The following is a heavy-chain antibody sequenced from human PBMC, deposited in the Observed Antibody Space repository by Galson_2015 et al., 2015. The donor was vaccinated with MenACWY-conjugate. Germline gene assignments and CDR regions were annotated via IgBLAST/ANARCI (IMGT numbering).Heavy chain of an antibody. V-gene: IGHV3-7*03. CDR2: IKKDGSEK. CDR3: VRGSITLPRSTMEV. CDR1: GFTFRNYW. Sequence: SLRLSCAASGFTFRNYWMTWVRQAPGKGLEWVASIKKDGSEKYYVDSVKGRFTISRDNTKNSMYLEMNSLRAEDTAVYYCVRGSITLPRSTMEVWGQGTTVTVSS. D-gene: IGHD2-2*01. J-gene: IGHJ6*02.